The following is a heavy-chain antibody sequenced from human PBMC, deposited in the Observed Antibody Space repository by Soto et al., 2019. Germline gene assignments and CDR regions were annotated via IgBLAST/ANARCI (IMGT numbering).Heavy chain of an antibody. CDR1: GYKFTTYF. V-gene: IGHV1-46*01. CDR2: IHPSGDT. D-gene: IGHD2-15*01. Sequence: QVQLVQSGAELKKPGASVKVACKASGYKFTTYFIHWVRQAPGQGLEWMGMIHPSGDTGYAQKFRGRVTMTIETSTTTAYMELRNMTSEETAVYFSVRGYCTTSPCSVDFQFWGQGTLVTVSS. CDR3: VRGYCTTSPCSVDFQF. J-gene: IGHJ1*01.